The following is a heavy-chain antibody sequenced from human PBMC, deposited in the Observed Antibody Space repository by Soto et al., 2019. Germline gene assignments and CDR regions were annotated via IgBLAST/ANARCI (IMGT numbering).Heavy chain of an antibody. J-gene: IGHJ4*02. CDR2: ISSSGDT. D-gene: IGHD4-4*01. CDR1: GFAFSSYS. V-gene: IGHV3-21*01. CDR3: ARGDDYTNSNFDF. Sequence: EVQLVESGGGLVKPGGSLRLSCAVSGFAFSSYSVNWVRQAPGKGLEWISSISSSGDTYYTDSLKGRLAISRDNAKNSLFLQMTSLRVEDTAVYYCARGDDYTNSNFDFWGQGTLVTVAS.